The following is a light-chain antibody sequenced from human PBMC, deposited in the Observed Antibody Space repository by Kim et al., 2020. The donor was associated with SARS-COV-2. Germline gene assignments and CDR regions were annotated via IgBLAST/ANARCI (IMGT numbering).Light chain of an antibody. Sequence: LSPGRRAPLSCRASESGSSNFLAWYQQRPGQAPRLLIYDASSRATGIPDRFSGSASGTDFTLTISGLEPEDSAVYYCQQYGTSPYSFGQGTKLEI. V-gene: IGKV3-20*01. CDR1: ESGSSNF. J-gene: IGKJ2*03. CDR3: QQYGTSPYS. CDR2: DAS.